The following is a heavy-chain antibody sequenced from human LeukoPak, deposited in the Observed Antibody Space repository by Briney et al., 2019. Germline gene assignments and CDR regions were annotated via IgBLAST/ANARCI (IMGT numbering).Heavy chain of an antibody. V-gene: IGHV3-23*01. CDR2: ISGSGGST. J-gene: IGHJ6*02. Sequence: PGGSLRLSCAASGFTFSSYAMSWVRQAPGKGLEWVSAISGSGGSTYYADSVKGRFTISRDNSKNTLYLQMNSLRAEDTAVYYCALSGTVAVETKTYYYYGMDVWGQGTTVTVSS. CDR1: GFTFSSYA. D-gene: IGHD6-19*01. CDR3: ALSGTVAVETKTYYYYGMDV.